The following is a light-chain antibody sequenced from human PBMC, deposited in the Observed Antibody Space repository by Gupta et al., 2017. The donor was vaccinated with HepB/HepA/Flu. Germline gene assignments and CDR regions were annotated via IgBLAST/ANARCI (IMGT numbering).Light chain of an antibody. CDR3: LQNNSFPWT. CDR2: AVS. J-gene: IGKJ1*01. V-gene: IGKV1-17*01. Sequence: DIQLTQSPSSLTASVGDRVTITCRASQGIRNDLGCYQQKPGKPPKRLIYAVSRLQSGVPSRCSGSGSGTEFTLTISSLQPEDFAIYYWLQNNSFPWTFGQGTKVEI. CDR1: QGIRND.